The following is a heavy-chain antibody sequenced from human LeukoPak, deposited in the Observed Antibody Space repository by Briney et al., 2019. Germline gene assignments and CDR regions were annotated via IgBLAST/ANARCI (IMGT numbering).Heavy chain of an antibody. CDR3: ARAGGGCVRPSCYRDYYAMDV. Sequence: ASVKVSCKASGGSFDNYAFTWVRQAPGQGLEWMGGIIPIFGTPNYAQKFQGRVTITAGESTSTAYLEPSSLRSEDTAVYYCARAGGGCVRPSCYRDYYAMDVWGQGTTVTVSS. V-gene: IGHV1-69*13. CDR2: IIPIFGTP. CDR1: GGSFDNYA. D-gene: IGHD2-2*02. J-gene: IGHJ6*02.